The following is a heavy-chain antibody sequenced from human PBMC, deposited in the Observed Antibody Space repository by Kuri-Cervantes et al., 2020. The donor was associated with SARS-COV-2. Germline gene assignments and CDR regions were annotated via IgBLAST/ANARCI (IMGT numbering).Heavy chain of an antibody. D-gene: IGHD3-3*01. Sequence: GGSLRLSCAASGFTFSSYAMHWVRQAPGKGLEYVSAISSNGGSTYYADSVKGRFAISRDNSKNTLYLQMGSLRAEDTAVYYCARDDYDFWSGLPYYMDVWGKGTTVTVSS. CDR2: ISSNGGST. CDR3: ARDDYDFWSGLPYYMDV. J-gene: IGHJ6*03. V-gene: IGHV3-64*02. CDR1: GFTFSSYA.